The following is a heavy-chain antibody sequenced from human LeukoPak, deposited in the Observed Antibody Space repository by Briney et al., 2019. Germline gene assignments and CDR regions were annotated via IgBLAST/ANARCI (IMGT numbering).Heavy chain of an antibody. J-gene: IGHJ4*02. D-gene: IGHD2-15*01. CDR2: INHSGST. CDR1: GGSFSGYY. Sequence: SETLSLTCAVYGGSFSGYYWSWIRQPPGKGLEWIGEINHSGSTNYNPSLKSRVTISVDTSKNQFSLNLSSVTVADTAVYYCARAPVVVVPAPPFDYWGQGTLVTSPQ. CDR3: ARAPVVVVPAPPFDY. V-gene: IGHV4-34*01.